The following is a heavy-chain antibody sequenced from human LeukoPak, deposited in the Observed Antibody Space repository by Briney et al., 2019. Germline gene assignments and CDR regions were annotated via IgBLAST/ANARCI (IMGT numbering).Heavy chain of an antibody. Sequence: ASVKVSCKASGYTFTSYDINWVRQATGQGLEWMGWMSPNSGNTGYAQKFQGRVTITRNTSISTAYMELSSLRSEDTAVYYCARAKCSSTSCYDDAFDIWGQGTMVTVSS. V-gene: IGHV1-8*03. D-gene: IGHD2-2*01. CDR3: ARAKCSSTSCYDDAFDI. J-gene: IGHJ3*02. CDR1: GYTFTSYD. CDR2: MSPNSGNT.